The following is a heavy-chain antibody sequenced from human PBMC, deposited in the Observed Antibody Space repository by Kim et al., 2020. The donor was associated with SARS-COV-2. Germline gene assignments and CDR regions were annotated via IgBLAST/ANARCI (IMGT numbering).Heavy chain of an antibody. CDR2: IYHSGST. CDR3: ARRGGSYSSSWYGVDYFFDY. Sequence: SETLSLTCAVSGASISSSNWWSWVRQPPGKGLEWIGEIYHSGSTNYNPSLKSRVTISVDKSKNQFSLKLSSVTAADTAVYYCARRGGSYSSSWYGVDYFFDYWGQGTLVTVSS. CDR1: GASISSSNW. J-gene: IGHJ4*02. D-gene: IGHD6-13*01. V-gene: IGHV4-4*02.